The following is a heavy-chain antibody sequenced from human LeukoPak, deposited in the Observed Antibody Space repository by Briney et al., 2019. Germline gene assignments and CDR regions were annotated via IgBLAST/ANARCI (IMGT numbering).Heavy chain of an antibody. CDR2: IYYSGST. D-gene: IGHD2-2*03. V-gene: IGHV4-34*09. CDR3: ARVGYCSSTSCSFPYYYYYYGMDV. CDR1: GGSFSGYY. Sequence: SETLSLTCAVYGGSFSGYYWSWIRQPPGKGLEWIGYIYYSGSTYYNPSLKSRVTISVDTSKNQFSLKLSSVTAADTAVYYCARVGYCSSTSCSFPYYYYYYGMDVWGQGTTVTVSS. J-gene: IGHJ6*02.